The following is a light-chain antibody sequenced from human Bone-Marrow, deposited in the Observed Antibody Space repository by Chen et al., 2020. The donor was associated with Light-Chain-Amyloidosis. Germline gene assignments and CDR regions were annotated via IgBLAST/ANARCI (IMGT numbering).Light chain of an antibody. Sequence: FILTQPHSVSESPGKTAIISCTRSSGSIATNYVQWYQQRPGSSPTTVIYEDDQRPSGVPDRFSGSIDRSSNSASLTISGLKTEDEADYYCQSYQGSSQGVFGGGTKLTVL. CDR3: QSYQGSSQGV. V-gene: IGLV6-57*01. J-gene: IGLJ3*02. CDR1: SGSIATNY. CDR2: EDD.